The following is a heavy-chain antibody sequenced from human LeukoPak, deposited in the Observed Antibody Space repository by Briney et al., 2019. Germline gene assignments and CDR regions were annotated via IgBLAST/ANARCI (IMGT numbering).Heavy chain of an antibody. J-gene: IGHJ3*02. Sequence: PGGSLRLSCAASRFTFDDYAMHWVRQAPGKGLEWVSGISWNSGSIDYADSVKGRFTISRDNAKNSLYLQMNSLRAEDMALYYCAKDEFVASDFTGAFDIWGQGTMVTVSS. D-gene: IGHD2-8*02. CDR1: RFTFDDYA. CDR3: AKDEFVASDFTGAFDI. V-gene: IGHV3-9*03. CDR2: ISWNSGSI.